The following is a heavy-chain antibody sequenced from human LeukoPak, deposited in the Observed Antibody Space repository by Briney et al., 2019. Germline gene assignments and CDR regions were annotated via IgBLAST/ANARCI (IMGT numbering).Heavy chain of an antibody. Sequence: GESLKISCKGSGYSFPNYWIGWVRQMPGKGLEWMGIIYPGYSHTRYSPSFQDQVTISDDKSISTAYLQWSSLKASDTAMYYCARGPYAYTSSATLGSYNWFDPWGQGSLVTVSS. CDR1: GYSFPNYW. V-gene: IGHV5-51*01. D-gene: IGHD2-2*02. CDR2: IYPGYSHT. J-gene: IGHJ5*02. CDR3: ARGPYAYTSSATLGSYNWFDP.